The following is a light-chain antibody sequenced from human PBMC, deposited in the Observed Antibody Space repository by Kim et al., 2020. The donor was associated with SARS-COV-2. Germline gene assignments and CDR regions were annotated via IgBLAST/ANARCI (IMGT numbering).Light chain of an antibody. CDR1: QGISGY. CDR3: QQSYSTPRT. CDR2: AAS. J-gene: IGKJ1*01. Sequence: ASVGDRVTITCRASQGISGYLNWYQQKPGKAPKLLIYAASSLQSGVPSRFSGSASGTDFTFTINSLQPEDFATYYCQQSYSTPRTFGQGTKVDIK. V-gene: IGKV1-39*01.